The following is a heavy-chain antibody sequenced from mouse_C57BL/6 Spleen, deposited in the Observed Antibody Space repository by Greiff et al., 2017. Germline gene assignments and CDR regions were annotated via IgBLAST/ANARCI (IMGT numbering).Heavy chain of an antibody. CDR3: ARDWDEAWFAY. CDR1: GYSITSGYY. D-gene: IGHD4-1*01. J-gene: IGHJ3*01. CDR2: ISYDGSN. V-gene: IGHV3-6*01. Sequence: EVQLQQSGPGLVKPSQSLSLTCSVTGYSITSGYYWNWIRQFPGNKLEWMGYISYDGSNNYNPSLKNRISITRDTSKNQFFLKLNSVTTEDTATYYCARDWDEAWFAYWGQGTLVTVSA.